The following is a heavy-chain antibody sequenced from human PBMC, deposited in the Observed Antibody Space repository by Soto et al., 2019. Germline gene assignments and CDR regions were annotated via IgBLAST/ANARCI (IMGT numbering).Heavy chain of an antibody. J-gene: IGHJ4*02. CDR1: GFSITNTW. D-gene: IGHD3-3*01. V-gene: IGHV3-15*07. Sequence: EVQLVESGGGLVQPGGSLRLSCAASGFSITNTWMHWVRKAPGKGLEWVGRVKSKADGGTADYAAPVKGRFTVSRDDSKNTQYLQMNSLKMEDTPVYYCNSYPDFWGGHTPLWGQGTLVTVSS. CDR3: NSYPDFWGGHTPL. CDR2: VKSKADGGTA.